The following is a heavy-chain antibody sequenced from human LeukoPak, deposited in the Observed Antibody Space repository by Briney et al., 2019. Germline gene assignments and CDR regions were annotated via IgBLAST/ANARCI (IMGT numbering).Heavy chain of an antibody. Sequence: GASVKVSCKASGGTFSSYAISWVRQAPGQGLEWMGGIIPIFGTANYAQKFQGRVTITADESTSTAYMELSSLRSEDTAVYYCARSQSPRYCSSTSCYGYFQHRGQGTLVTVSS. J-gene: IGHJ1*01. CDR1: GGTFSSYA. D-gene: IGHD2-2*01. CDR2: IIPIFGTA. CDR3: ARSQSPRYCSSTSCYGYFQH. V-gene: IGHV1-69*13.